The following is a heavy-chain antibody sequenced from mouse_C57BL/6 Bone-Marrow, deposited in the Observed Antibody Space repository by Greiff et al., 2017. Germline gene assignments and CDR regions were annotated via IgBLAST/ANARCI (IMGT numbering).Heavy chain of an antibody. CDR2: IYPRSGNT. CDR3: AKRGLFITTVVATYYYAMDY. V-gene: IGHV1-81*01. D-gene: IGHD1-1*01. CDR1: GYTFTSYG. J-gene: IGHJ4*01. Sequence: QVQLQQSGAELARPGASVKLSCKASGYTFTSYGISWVKQRTGQGLEWIGEIYPRSGNTYYNEKFKGKATLTADKSSSTAYMELRSLTSVDSAVYFCAKRGLFITTVVATYYYAMDYWGQGTSVTVSS.